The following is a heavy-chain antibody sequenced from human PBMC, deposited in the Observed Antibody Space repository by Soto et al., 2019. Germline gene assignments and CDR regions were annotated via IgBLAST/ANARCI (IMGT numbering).Heavy chain of an antibody. V-gene: IGHV3-23*01. J-gene: IGHJ4*02. CDR1: GFTFSSYA. D-gene: IGHD6-19*01. Sequence: GGSLRLSCAASGFTFSSYAMSWVRQAPGKGLEWVSAISGSGGSTYYADSVKGRFTISRDNSKNTLYLQMNSLRAEDTAVYYCATALSYSSGWPYWGQGTLVTVSS. CDR3: ATALSYSSGWPY. CDR2: ISGSGGST.